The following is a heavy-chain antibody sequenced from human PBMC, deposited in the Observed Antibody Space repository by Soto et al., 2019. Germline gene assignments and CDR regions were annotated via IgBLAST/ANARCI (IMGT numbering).Heavy chain of an antibody. D-gene: IGHD2-15*01. Sequence: GASVKVSCKASGGTFSSYAISWVRQAPGQGLEWMGGIIPIFGTANYAQKFQGRVTITADESTSTAYMELSSLRSEDTAVYYCARVVIYCSGGSCYYNWFDPWGQGTLVTVS. V-gene: IGHV1-69*13. CDR3: ARVVIYCSGGSCYYNWFDP. J-gene: IGHJ5*02. CDR1: GGTFSSYA. CDR2: IIPIFGTA.